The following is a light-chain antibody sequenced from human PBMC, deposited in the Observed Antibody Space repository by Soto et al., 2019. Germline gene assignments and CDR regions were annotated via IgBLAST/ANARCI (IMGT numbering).Light chain of an antibody. V-gene: IGKV1-9*01. CDR3: QHLNSYPRT. CDR1: QGISSY. Sequence: DIQLTQSPSFLSASVGDRVTITCRASQGISSYLAWYQQKPGKAPKLLIYAASTLQSGVPSRFSGSGSGTEFTLTISSLQPEDFATYYCQHLNSYPRTFGQGTKVAIK. J-gene: IGKJ1*01. CDR2: AAS.